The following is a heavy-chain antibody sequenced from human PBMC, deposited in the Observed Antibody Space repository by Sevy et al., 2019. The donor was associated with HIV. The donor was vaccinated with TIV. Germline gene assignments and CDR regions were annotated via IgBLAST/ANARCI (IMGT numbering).Heavy chain of an antibody. CDR2: YDPEDGET. J-gene: IGHJ3*02. Sequence: SSVKVSCKVSGYSVSDLSIHWVRQAPGKGLEWMGGYDPEDGETIYAPKFQGRVTMTDDTSTDTAYMELSSLRSADTAVYYCATSPDYYDSSRDAFDIWGQGTMVTVSS. CDR3: ATSPDYYDSSRDAFDI. V-gene: IGHV1-24*01. CDR1: GYSVSDLS. D-gene: IGHD3-22*01.